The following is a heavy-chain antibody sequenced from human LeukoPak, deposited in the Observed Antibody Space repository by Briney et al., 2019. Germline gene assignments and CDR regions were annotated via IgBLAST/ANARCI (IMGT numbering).Heavy chain of an antibody. CDR2: INHSGST. CDR1: GGSFSGYY. J-gene: IGHJ4*02. Sequence: PSETLSLTCAVYGGSFSGYYWSWIRQPPGKGLEWIGEINHSGSTNYNPSLKSRVTMSVDTSKNQFSLRLSSVTAADTAVYYCARGDPGYSGYYFDYWGQGTLVTVSS. V-gene: IGHV4-34*01. D-gene: IGHD5-12*01. CDR3: ARGDPGYSGYYFDY.